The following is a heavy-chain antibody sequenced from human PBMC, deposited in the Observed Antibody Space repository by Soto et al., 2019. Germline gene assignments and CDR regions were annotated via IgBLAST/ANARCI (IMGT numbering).Heavy chain of an antibody. CDR1: GFTFSNAW. D-gene: IGHD3-10*01. Sequence: GGSLRLSCAASGFTFSNAWMNWVRQAPGKGLEWVGRIKSKTDGGTTDYAAPVKGRFTISRDDSKNTLYLQMNSLKTEDTAVYYCTTLKAAAVTMVRGVPHYYYGMDVWGQGTTVTVSS. J-gene: IGHJ6*02. CDR2: IKSKTDGGTT. V-gene: IGHV3-15*07. CDR3: TTLKAAAVTMVRGVPHYYYGMDV.